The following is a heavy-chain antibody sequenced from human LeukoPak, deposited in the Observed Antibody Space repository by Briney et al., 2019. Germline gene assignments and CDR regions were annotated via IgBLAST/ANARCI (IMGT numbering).Heavy chain of an antibody. Sequence: GGSLRLSCAASGFTFSSYWMSWVRQAPGKGLEWVSGIVGSGGNTYYGDSVKGRFTISRDNSKNRLYLQMNSLRAEDTALYYCAKSIRGVDTANWGQGTLVTVSS. CDR3: AKSIRGVDTAN. CDR2: IVGSGGNT. V-gene: IGHV3-23*01. CDR1: GFTFSSYW. D-gene: IGHD5-18*01. J-gene: IGHJ4*02.